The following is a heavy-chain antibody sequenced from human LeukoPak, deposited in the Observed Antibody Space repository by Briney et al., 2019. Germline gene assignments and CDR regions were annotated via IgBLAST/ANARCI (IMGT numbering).Heavy chain of an antibody. J-gene: IGHJ6*02. CDR2: IIPIFGTA. V-gene: IGHV1-69*01. D-gene: IGHD3-10*01. CDR1: GGTFSSYA. Sequence: GASVNVSCKASGGTFSSYAISWVRQAPGQGLEWMGGIIPIFGTANYAQKFQGRVTITADESTSTAYMELSSLRSEDTAVYYCARELWFGELFGFYYYGMDVWGQGTTVTVSS. CDR3: ARELWFGELFGFYYYGMDV.